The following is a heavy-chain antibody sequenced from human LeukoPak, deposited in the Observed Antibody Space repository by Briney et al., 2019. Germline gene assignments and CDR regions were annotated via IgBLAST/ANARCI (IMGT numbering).Heavy chain of an antibody. CDR3: AKGITMIVVVYPD. Sequence: PGGSLRLSCAASGFTFDDYAMHWVRHAPGKGLEWVSGISWNSGSIGYADSVKGRFTISRDNSKNTLYLQMNSLRAEDTAVYYCAKGITMIVVVYPDWGQGTLVTVSS. CDR2: ISWNSGSI. CDR1: GFTFDDYA. D-gene: IGHD3-22*01. J-gene: IGHJ4*02. V-gene: IGHV3-9*01.